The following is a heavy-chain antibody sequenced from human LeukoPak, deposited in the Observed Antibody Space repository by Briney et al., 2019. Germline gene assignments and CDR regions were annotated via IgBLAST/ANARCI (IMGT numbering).Heavy chain of an antibody. CDR2: IRSGSDYI. CDR1: GDGFTRHT. Sequence: QSGGSLRLSCVGSGDGFTRHTMNWVRRAPGKGLEWISYIRSGSDYIYYADSVKGRFTVSRDNARTSVYLQMNSLRAEDTAVYYCARRVWYYYYMDVWGKGTTVTVSS. J-gene: IGHJ6*03. V-gene: IGHV3-48*01. CDR3: ARRVWYYYYMDV.